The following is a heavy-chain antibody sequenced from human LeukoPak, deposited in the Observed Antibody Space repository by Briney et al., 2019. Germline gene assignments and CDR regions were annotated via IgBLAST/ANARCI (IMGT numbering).Heavy chain of an antibody. V-gene: IGHV3-74*01. CDR3: AREGGGLDY. CDR2: ISSDGSST. D-gene: IGHD2-15*01. Sequence: GGSLRLSCTASGFAFSAYWMHWVRQAPGKGLVWVSHISSDGSSTTYADSVKGRFTISRDNAKNTLFLEMNSLRAEDTAVYYCAREGGGLDYWGQGTLVT. J-gene: IGHJ4*02. CDR1: GFAFSAYW.